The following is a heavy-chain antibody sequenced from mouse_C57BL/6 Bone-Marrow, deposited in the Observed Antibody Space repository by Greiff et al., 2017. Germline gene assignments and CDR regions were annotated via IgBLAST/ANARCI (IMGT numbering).Heavy chain of an antibody. D-gene: IGHD1-1*01. CDR1: GYTFTDYN. V-gene: IGHV1-18*01. CDR2: ISPNNGGT. CDR3: ARSYHGSSADWYCDV. J-gene: IGHJ1*03. Sequence: EVQLQQSGPELVKPGASVKIPCTASGYTFTDYNMDWVRQSHGKSLEWVGYISPNNGGTFYPQKFKGKATLTVDKSSSTAYMELRSLTSEDTAVYYCARSYHGSSADWYCDVWGKGTTVTVSS.